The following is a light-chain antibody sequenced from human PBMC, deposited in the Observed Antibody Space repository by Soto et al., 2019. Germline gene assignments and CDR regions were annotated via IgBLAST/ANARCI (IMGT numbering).Light chain of an antibody. CDR2: DAS. J-gene: IGKJ5*01. Sequence: EIVLTQSPATLSLSPGERATLSCRASQSVSSYLAWYQQKPGQAPRLLIYDASNRATGIPARFSGSGSGTDFTLTIRSLEPEDFAVYYCQQRSNWPWTFGQGKRRE. V-gene: IGKV3-11*01. CDR1: QSVSSY. CDR3: QQRSNWPWT.